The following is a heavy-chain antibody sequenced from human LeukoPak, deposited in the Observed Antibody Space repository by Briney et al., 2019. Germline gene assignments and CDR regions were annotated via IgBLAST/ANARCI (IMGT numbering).Heavy chain of an antibody. V-gene: IGHV3-30*04. J-gene: IGHJ2*01. CDR1: GFTFSSYA. Sequence: GGSLRLSCAASGFTFSSYAMHWVRQAPGKGLEWVAVISYDGSNKYYADSVKGRFTISRDNSKNTLYLQMNSLRAGVTAVYYCARDRGGDGNWYFDLWGRGTLVTVSS. D-gene: IGHD3-16*01. CDR2: ISYDGSNK. CDR3: ARDRGGDGNWYFDL.